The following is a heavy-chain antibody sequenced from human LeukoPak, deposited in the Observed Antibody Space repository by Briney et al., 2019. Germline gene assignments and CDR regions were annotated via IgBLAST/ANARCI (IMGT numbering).Heavy chain of an antibody. CDR1: GFTFSSYE. CDR2: ISSSGSTI. J-gene: IGHJ6*04. V-gene: IGHV3-48*03. D-gene: IGHD3-9*01. Sequence: GGSLRLSCAASGFTFSSYEMNWVRQAPGKGLEWVSYISSSGSTIYYADSVKGRFTTSRDNAKNSLYLQMNSLRAEDTAVYYCARGPIDILTGYHYYYYYGMDVWGKGTTVTVSS. CDR3: ARGPIDILTGYHYYYYYGMDV.